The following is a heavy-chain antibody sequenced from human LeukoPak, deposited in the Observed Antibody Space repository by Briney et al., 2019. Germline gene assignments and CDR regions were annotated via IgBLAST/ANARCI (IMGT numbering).Heavy chain of an antibody. J-gene: IGHJ4*02. CDR2: IIPIFGTA. Sequence: GASVKVSCKASGGTFSSYAISWVRQAPGQGLEWMGGIIPIFGTANYAQKFQGRVTITADESTSTAYMELSSLRSEDTAVYYCARKLRTPNSSSWYFDYWGQGTLVTVSS. CDR1: GGTFSSYA. CDR3: ARKLRTPNSSSWYFDY. V-gene: IGHV1-69*13. D-gene: IGHD6-13*01.